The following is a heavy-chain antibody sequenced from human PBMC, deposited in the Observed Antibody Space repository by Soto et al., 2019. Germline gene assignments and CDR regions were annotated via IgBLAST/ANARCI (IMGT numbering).Heavy chain of an antibody. J-gene: IGHJ4*02. CDR2: MYYSGSA. CDR3: ARDKITGLFDY. Sequence: SETLSLTCIVSGGSISSYYWSWIRQPPGKGLEWIGYMYYSGSASYNPSLKSRVTMSADTSKNQLSLKLNSVTAADTAVYYCARDKITGLFDYWGQGTLVTVSS. D-gene: IGHD2-8*02. CDR1: GGSISSYY. V-gene: IGHV4-59*12.